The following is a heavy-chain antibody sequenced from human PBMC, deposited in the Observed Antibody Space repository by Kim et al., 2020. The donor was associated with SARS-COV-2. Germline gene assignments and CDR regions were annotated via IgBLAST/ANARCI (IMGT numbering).Heavy chain of an antibody. Sequence: ASVKVSCKASGYTFTSYGISWVRQAPGQGLEWMGWISAYNGNTNYAQKLQGRVTMTTDTSTSTAYMELRSLRSDDTAVYYCARPSPPTGVPYYYGMDVWGQGTTVTVSS. CDR1: GYTFTSYG. V-gene: IGHV1-18*04. J-gene: IGHJ6*02. CDR3: ARPSPPTGVPYYYGMDV. CDR2: ISAYNGNT. D-gene: IGHD7-27*01.